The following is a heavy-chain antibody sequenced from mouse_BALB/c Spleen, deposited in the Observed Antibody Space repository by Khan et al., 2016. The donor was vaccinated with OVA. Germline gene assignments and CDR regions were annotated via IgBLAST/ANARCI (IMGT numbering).Heavy chain of an antibody. CDR1: GYTFTDYY. J-gene: IGHJ3*01. V-gene: IGHV1-77*01. CDR3: ARRNYFGYTCAY. Sequence: QVQLQQSGAELARPGASVKLSCKASGYTFTDYYINWVKQRTGQGLEWIGEIYPRSGNTYYNEKFTGKATLPADKSSSIAYLQLSSLTSEDSAVYFCARRNYFGYTCAYWGQGTLVTVSA. D-gene: IGHD1-2*01. CDR2: IYPRSGNT.